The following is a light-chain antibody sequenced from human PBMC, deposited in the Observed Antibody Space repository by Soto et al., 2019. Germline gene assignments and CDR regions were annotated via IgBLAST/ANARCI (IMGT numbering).Light chain of an antibody. CDR3: QRYGTSLPLT. CDR2: GAS. V-gene: IGKV3-20*01. CDR1: QSVSSNY. Sequence: EIVLTQSPGTLSLSPGDRPTLSCRASQSVSSNYLAWYQQKPGQAPRLLIYGASSRATGIPDRFSGSGSGTDFTLTISRLEPEDFAVYYCQRYGTSLPLTFGGGTKVDIK. J-gene: IGKJ4*01.